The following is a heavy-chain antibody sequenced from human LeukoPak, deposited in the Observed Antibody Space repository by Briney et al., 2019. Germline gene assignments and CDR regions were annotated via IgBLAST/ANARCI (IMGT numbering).Heavy chain of an antibody. D-gene: IGHD6-6*01. Sequence: ASVKVSCKASGYTFTGYYMHWVRQAPGQGVEWMGWINPNTGGTNYAQNVQGRVTMTRDTSISTAYMELSGLRSDDTAVYYCASYPRYSSSPPFDYWGQGTLVTVSS. J-gene: IGHJ4*02. CDR3: ASYPRYSSSPPFDY. CDR1: GYTFTGYY. V-gene: IGHV1-2*02. CDR2: INPNTGGT.